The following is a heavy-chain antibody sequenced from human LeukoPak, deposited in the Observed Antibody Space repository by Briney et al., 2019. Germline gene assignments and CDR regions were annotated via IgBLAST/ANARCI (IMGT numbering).Heavy chain of an antibody. CDR1: GSSFTSYW. J-gene: IGHJ6*03. Sequence: GEALKISWNCCGSSFTSYWIGWGRPTPGEVLGWVGIIYPGASDTRYSPSFQGPVTISADKSISTAYLQWSSLKASDTAMYYCARHLRGYSYYMYVWGKGTTVTASS. V-gene: IGHV5-51*01. CDR3: ARHLRGYSYYMYV. CDR2: IYPGASDT.